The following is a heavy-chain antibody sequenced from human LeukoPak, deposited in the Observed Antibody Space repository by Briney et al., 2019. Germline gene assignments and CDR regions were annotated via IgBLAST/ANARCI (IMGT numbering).Heavy chain of an antibody. CDR1: GFTFSSYG. Sequence: GGSLRLSCAASGFTFSSYGMSWVRQAPGKGLEWVSAISGSGAGTYYADSVKGRFTISRDNSKNTLYLQMNSLRAEDTAVYYCAKVDKQQLDGCYYYYMDVWGKGTTVTISS. CDR2: ISGSGAGT. V-gene: IGHV3-23*01. D-gene: IGHD6-13*01. CDR3: AKVDKQQLDGCYYYYMDV. J-gene: IGHJ6*03.